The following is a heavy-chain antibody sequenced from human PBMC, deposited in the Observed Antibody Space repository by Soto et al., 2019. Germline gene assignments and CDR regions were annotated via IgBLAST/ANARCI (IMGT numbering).Heavy chain of an antibody. CDR2: INHSGST. CDR1: GGSFSGYY. Sequence: QVQLQQWGAGLLKPSETLSLTCAVYGGSFSGYYWSWIRQPPGKGLEWIGEINHSGSTNYNPSLKSRVTISVDTSKNQFSLRLSSVTAADTAVYYCAREGWTVTTPNDNWFDPWGQGTLVTVSS. V-gene: IGHV4-34*02. CDR3: AREGWTVTTPNDNWFDP. J-gene: IGHJ5*02. D-gene: IGHD4-17*01.